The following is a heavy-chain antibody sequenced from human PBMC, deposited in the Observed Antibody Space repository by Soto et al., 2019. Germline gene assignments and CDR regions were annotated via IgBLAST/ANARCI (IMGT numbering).Heavy chain of an antibody. D-gene: IGHD3-10*01. CDR1: ALTASKNY. J-gene: IGHJ6*02. CDR3: ARGGSGSDWDYYGMDV. CDR2: IYSGGTT. Sequence: EVQLVESGGGLVQPGGYLRLSCAGSALTASKNYMSWVRQPPGKGLEWVSVIYSGGTTYYADSVKDRFSISRDNSKSTLYLQMDNLRAGDTAVDYCARGGSGSDWDYYGMDVWGQGTTVTVSS. V-gene: IGHV3-66*01.